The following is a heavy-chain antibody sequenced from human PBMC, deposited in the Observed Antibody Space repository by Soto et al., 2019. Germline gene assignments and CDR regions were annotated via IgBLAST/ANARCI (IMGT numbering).Heavy chain of an antibody. CDR1: GFSLISSHVA. V-gene: IGHV2-5*02. Sequence: QITLKESGPTLVKPTQTLTLTCTFTGFSLISSHVAVGWIRQPPGKAPECLAFIYWDGNEHYSPSLRSRLTLTKDTSKNQLFLTMADMDPEDTATYFCAHGSGWLLDYWGQGTRVTVSS. J-gene: IGHJ4*02. D-gene: IGHD6-19*01. CDR2: IYWDGNE. CDR3: AHGSGWLLDY.